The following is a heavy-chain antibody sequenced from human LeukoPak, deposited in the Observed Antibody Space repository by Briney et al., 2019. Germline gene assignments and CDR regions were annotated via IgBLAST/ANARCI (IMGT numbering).Heavy chain of an antibody. Sequence: SSETLSLTCDVSGGSITQTNYWTWVRQPPGKGLEWIGSIYYSKNTYYNPSLKSRVTISADTTKNQFSLTLGSVSATDTAVYYCVSPRGFSYGYFDYWGQGTLVTVSS. V-gene: IGHV4-39*01. CDR3: VSPRGFSYGYFDY. J-gene: IGHJ4*02. D-gene: IGHD5-18*01. CDR2: IYYSKNT. CDR1: GGSITQTNY.